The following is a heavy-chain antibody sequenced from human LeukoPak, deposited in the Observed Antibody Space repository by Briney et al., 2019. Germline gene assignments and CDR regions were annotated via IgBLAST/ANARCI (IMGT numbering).Heavy chain of an antibody. CDR2: IIPIFGTA. J-gene: IGHJ4*02. CDR1: GGTFSSYA. D-gene: IGHD6-19*01. V-gene: IGHV1-69*13. Sequence: SVKVSCKASGGTFSSYAISWVRQAPGQGLEWMGGIIPIFGTANYAQKFQRRVTITADESTSTAYMELISLISEDTAVYYCGRGHGLVGEAFVDYWGQGTLVTVSS. CDR3: GRGHGLVGEAFVDY.